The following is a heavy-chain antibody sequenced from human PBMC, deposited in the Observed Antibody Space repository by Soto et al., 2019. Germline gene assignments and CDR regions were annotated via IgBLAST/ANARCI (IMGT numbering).Heavy chain of an antibody. CDR1: GFPFSIYS. CDR2: ITSDTNTI. J-gene: IGHJ4*02. Sequence: EVQLVESGGGLVQPGGSLRLTCVASGFPFSIYSMNWVRQAPGKGLEWSSYITSDTNTIKYADSVKGRFTISRDNAKNLLYLQVQSLRDEAPAAASCPRSGEGHFDYWGQVALVTVSA. CDR3: PRSGEGHFDY. D-gene: IGHD3-10*01. V-gene: IGHV3-48*02.